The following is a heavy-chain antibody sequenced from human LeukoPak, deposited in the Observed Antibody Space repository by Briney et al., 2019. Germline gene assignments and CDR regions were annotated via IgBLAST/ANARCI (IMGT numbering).Heavy chain of an antibody. J-gene: IGHJ6*02. V-gene: IGHV1-18*04. CDR3: ASGSSSPSFYYYYYYGMDV. D-gene: IGHD6-6*01. CDR2: ISAYNGNT. Sequence: ASVKVSCKASGYTFTGYYMHWVRQAPGQGLEWMGWISAYNGNTNYAQKLQGRVTMTTDTSTSTAYMELRSLRSDDTAVYYCASGSSSPSFYYYYYYGMDVWGQGTTVTVSS. CDR1: GYTFTGYY.